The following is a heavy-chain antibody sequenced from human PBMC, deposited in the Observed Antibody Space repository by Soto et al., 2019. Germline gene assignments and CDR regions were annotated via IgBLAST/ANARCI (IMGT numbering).Heavy chain of an antibody. CDR3: ANIYDFWSGYPPRNWFDP. CDR2: ISGSGGST. J-gene: IGHJ5*02. V-gene: IGHV3-23*01. CDR1: GFTFSSYA. Sequence: GGSMSLSCAASGFTFSSYAMSWVRQAPGKGLEWVSAISGSGGSTYYADSVKGRFTISRDNSKNTLYLQMNSLRAEDTAVYYCANIYDFWSGYPPRNWFDPWGQGTLVTVSS. D-gene: IGHD3-3*01.